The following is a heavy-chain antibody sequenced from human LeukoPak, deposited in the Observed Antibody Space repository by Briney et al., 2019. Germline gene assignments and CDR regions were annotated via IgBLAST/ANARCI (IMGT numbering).Heavy chain of an antibody. Sequence: GGSLRLSCAASGFTSNYLSWVRQAPGKGLEWVPVIYSGGSTDYAGSVRGRFTISRDKSKNTTYLQMNNMRAEDTAVYYCATEKPVAGTFLDYWGQGTLVIVSS. D-gene: IGHD6-19*01. J-gene: IGHJ4*02. CDR3: ATEKPVAGTFLDY. V-gene: IGHV3-53*01. CDR2: IYSGGST. CDR1: GFTSNY.